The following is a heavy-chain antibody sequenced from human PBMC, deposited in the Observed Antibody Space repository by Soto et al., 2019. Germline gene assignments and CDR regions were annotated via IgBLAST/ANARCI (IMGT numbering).Heavy chain of an antibody. CDR1: GGSISSGDYY. CDR2: IYYSGST. CDR3: AREGPGAPGKARESDYYFDY. J-gene: IGHJ4*02. D-gene: IGHD3-10*01. V-gene: IGHV4-30-4*01. Sequence: SETLSLTCTVSGGSISSGDYYWSWIRQPPGKGLEWIGYIYYSGSTYYNPSLKSRVTISVDTSKNQFSLKLSSVTAADTAVYYCAREGPGAPGKARESDYYFDYWGQGTLVTVSS.